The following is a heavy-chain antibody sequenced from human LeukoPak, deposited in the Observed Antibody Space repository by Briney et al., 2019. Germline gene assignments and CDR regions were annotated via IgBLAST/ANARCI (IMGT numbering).Heavy chain of an antibody. D-gene: IGHD3-10*01. CDR2: INEDGSVQ. CDR1: GFIFSDYW. J-gene: IGHJ4*02. V-gene: IGHV3-7*01. CDR3: ATRESSMARSH. Sequence: PGGSLRLSCAASGFIFSDYWMNWVRQVPGKGLQWVANINEDGSVQDYVASVRGRSFISRDNAKNSLYLQMNSLRVEDAAIYYCATRESSMARSHWGQGTLVTVSS.